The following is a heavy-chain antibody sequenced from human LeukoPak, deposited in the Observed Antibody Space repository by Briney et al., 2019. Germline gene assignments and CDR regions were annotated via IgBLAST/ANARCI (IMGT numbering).Heavy chain of an antibody. V-gene: IGHV1-8*01. CDR2: MNPNSSNT. D-gene: IGHD3-3*01. Sequence: ASVKVSCKASGYTFTSYDINWVRQATGQGLEWMGWMNPNSSNTGYAQKFQGRVTMTRNTSISTACMELSSLRSEDTAVYYCARMRPLRFLEWSNYYYYGMDVWGQGTTVTVSS. CDR1: GYTFTSYD. J-gene: IGHJ6*02. CDR3: ARMRPLRFLEWSNYYYYGMDV.